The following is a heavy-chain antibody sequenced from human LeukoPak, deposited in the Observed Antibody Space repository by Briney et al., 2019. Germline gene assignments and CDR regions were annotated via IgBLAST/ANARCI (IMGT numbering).Heavy chain of an antibody. J-gene: IGHJ6*04. CDR3: AADGAPSCYYGMDV. CDR2: IIPIFGTA. D-gene: IGHD3-10*01. CDR1: GGTFSSYA. Sequence: GASVKVSCKASGGTFSSYAISWVRQAPGQGLEWMGGIIPIFGTANYAQKFQGRVTITADESTSTAYMELSSLRSEDTAVYYCAADGAPSCYYGMDVWGKGTTVTVSS. V-gene: IGHV1-69*13.